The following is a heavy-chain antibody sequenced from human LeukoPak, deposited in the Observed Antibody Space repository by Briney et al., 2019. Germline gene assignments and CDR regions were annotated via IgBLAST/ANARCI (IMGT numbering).Heavy chain of an antibody. J-gene: IGHJ4*02. CDR3: ARDHDFWSGHFDY. Sequence: ASVKVSCKASGYTFTGYYMHWVRQAPGQGLEWMGWINPNSGGTNYAQKLQGRVTMTTDTSTSTAYMELRSLRSDDTAVYYCARDHDFWSGHFDYWGQGTLVTVSS. V-gene: IGHV1-2*02. CDR2: INPNSGGT. CDR1: GYTFTGYY. D-gene: IGHD3-3*01.